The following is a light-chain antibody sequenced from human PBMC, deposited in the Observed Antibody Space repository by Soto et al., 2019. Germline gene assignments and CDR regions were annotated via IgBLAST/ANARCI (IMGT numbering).Light chain of an antibody. CDR1: QDMGDF. CDR2: DAS. J-gene: IGKJ3*01. CDR3: QQYDNLPPFT. Sequence: DIQMTQSPSSLSASVGDRVTITCQASQDMGDFLNWYQQKPGKAPKLLIYDASNLETGVPSRFSGSGSGTDFTFTISSLQPEDIATYYCQQYDNLPPFTFGPGTKVDIK. V-gene: IGKV1-33*01.